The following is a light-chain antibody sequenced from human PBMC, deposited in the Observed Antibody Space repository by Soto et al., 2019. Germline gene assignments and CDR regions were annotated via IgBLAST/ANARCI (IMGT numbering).Light chain of an antibody. CDR1: QAIRND. V-gene: IGKV1-17*01. CDR3: LQHNTYPRT. J-gene: IGKJ1*01. Sequence: DIQMTQSPSSLSASVGDRVTITCRASQAIRNDLGWYQQKPAKAPKRLIYAASSLQSGVPSRFSGSGSGTEFTLTLSSLQPEDSATYFCLQHNTYPRTFGQGTKVDIK. CDR2: AAS.